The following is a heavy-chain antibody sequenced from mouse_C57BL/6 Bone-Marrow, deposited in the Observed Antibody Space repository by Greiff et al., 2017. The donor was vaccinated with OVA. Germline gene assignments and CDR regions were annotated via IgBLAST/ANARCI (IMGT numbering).Heavy chain of an antibody. D-gene: IGHD3-2*01. CDR2: LSNLAYSI. CDR3: AKLRRQNYAMDY. J-gene: IGHJ4*01. Sequence: DVKLVESGGGLVQPGGSLKLSCAASGFTFSDYGMAWVRQAPRKGPEWVAFLSNLAYSIYYADTVTGRFTISRENAKNTLYLEMSSLRSEDTAMYNCAKLRRQNYAMDYWGQGTSVTVSS. CDR1: GFTFSDYG. V-gene: IGHV5-15*01.